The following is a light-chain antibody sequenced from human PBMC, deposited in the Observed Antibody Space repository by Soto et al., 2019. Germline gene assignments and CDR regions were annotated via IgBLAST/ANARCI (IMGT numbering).Light chain of an antibody. CDR1: SSDVGGYDY. V-gene: IGLV2-11*01. CDR2: DVS. J-gene: IGLJ3*02. CDR3: CSYAGISTWV. Sequence: QSALTQPRSVSGSPGQSVTISCSGTSSDVGGYDYVSWYQHYPGKAPKLVIYDVSQRPSGVPDRFSGSKSGNTASLTITGLQTEDEADYYCCSYAGISTWVFGGGTKLTVL.